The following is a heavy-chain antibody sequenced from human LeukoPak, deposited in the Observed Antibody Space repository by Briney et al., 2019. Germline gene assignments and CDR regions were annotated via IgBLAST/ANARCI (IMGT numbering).Heavy chain of an antibody. CDR3: ARDQQYYYYYMDV. V-gene: IGHV3-21*01. Sequence: GGSLRLSCAASGFTFSSYSMNRVRQAPGKGLEWVSSIGSRTTYIYYADSVKGRFTISRDNAKNSLYLQMNSLRDEDTAVYYCARDQQYYYYYMDVWGKGTTVSVSS. CDR2: IGSRTTYI. J-gene: IGHJ6*03. CDR1: GFTFSSYS.